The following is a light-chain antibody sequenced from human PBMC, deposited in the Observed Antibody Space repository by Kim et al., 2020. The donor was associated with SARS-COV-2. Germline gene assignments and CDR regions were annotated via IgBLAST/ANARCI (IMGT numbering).Light chain of an antibody. CDR3: QVCGSGVV. J-gene: IGLJ2*01. Sequence: SGATGRTTWIGYGGNNIGSKSEHRYQQKPGQGPMYVIYYASARTSGIPAGFSGSNSGNTATLTISRVEAGDDADYYCQVCGSGVVFGGGTQLTVL. V-gene: IGLV3-21*04. CDR2: YAS. CDR1: NIGSKS.